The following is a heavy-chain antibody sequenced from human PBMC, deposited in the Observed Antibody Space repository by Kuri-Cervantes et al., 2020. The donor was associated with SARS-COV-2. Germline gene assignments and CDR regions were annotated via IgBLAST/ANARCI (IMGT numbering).Heavy chain of an antibody. CDR3: ARQEIHSIVVVPAAIDY. D-gene: IGHD2-2*01. CDR2: IYYSGST. J-gene: IGHJ4*02. V-gene: IGHV4-39*01. Sequence: ESLKISCAVYGGSFSSYYWGWIRQPPGKGLEWIGSIYYSGSTYYNPSLKSRVTISVDTSKNQFSLKLSSVTAADTAVYYCARQEIHSIVVVPAAIDYWGQGTLVTVSS. CDR1: GGSFSSYY.